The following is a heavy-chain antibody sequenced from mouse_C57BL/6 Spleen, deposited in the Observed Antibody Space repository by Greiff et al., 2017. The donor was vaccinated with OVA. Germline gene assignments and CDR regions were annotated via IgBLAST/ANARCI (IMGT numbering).Heavy chain of an antibody. CDR2: IDPSDSYT. CDR3: ATLGRFAY. Sequence: QVQLQQPGAELVMPGASVKLSCKASGYTFTSYWMHWVKQRPGQGLEWIGEIDPSDSYTNYNQKFKGKSTLTVDKSSSTAYMQLSSLTSEDSAVYYWATLGRFAYWGQGTLVTVSA. J-gene: IGHJ3*01. CDR1: GYTFTSYW. D-gene: IGHD4-1*01. V-gene: IGHV1-69*01.